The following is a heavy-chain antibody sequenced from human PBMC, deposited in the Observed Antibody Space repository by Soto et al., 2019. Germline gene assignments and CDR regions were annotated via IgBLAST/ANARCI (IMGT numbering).Heavy chain of an antibody. CDR1: GGTFSSYA. Sequence: SGKVSFKASGGTFSSYAISWLRQAPGQGLEWMGGIIPIFGTANYAQKFQGRVTITADESTSTAYMELSSLRSEDTAVYYCARDRGGYRSSSPYFDYWGQGTLVTVSS. CDR3: ARDRGGYRSSSPYFDY. D-gene: IGHD6-6*01. J-gene: IGHJ4*02. CDR2: IIPIFGTA. V-gene: IGHV1-69*01.